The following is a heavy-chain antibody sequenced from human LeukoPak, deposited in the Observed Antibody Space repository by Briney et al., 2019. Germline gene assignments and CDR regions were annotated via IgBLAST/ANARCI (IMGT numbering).Heavy chain of an antibody. CDR3: AKDFTIFGVVTVDY. Sequence: GGSLRLSCAASGFTFSSYAMHWVRQAPGKGLEWVAFIRYDGSNKYYADSVKGRFTISRDNSKNTLYLQMNSLRAEDTAVYYCAKDFTIFGVVTVDYWGQGTLVTVSS. CDR1: GFTFSSYA. J-gene: IGHJ4*02. D-gene: IGHD3-3*01. CDR2: IRYDGSNK. V-gene: IGHV3-30*02.